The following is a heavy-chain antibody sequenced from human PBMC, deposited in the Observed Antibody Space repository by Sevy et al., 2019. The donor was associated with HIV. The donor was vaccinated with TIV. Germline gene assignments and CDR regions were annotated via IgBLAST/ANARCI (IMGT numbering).Heavy chain of an antibody. CDR3: ARGPPPFYGMDV. V-gene: IGHV3-21*06. J-gene: IGHJ6*02. Sequence: GGSLRLSCAASGFTFSSYNMNWVRQAPGKGLEWVSSITSTSDYIYYADSLKGRCTISRGNAKTLLYLQMNSLRAEDTAVYYCARGPPPFYGMDVWGQGTTVTVSS. CDR1: GFTFSSYN. CDR2: ITSTSDYI.